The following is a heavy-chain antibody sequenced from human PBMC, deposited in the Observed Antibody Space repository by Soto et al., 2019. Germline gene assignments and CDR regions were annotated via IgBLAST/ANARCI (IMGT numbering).Heavy chain of an antibody. D-gene: IGHD3-10*01. J-gene: IGHJ4*02. Sequence: KKTGASVKVSCKASGYTFTSYGISWVREAPGQGLEWMGWITVYNGNTKYAQQFQGRVSMTADTSTSTAYMELMALRSDDTAMYYCARVLYGSGSYPSYWGQGTPVTVSS. V-gene: IGHV1-18*01. CDR1: GYTFTSYG. CDR2: ITVYNGNT. CDR3: ARVLYGSGSYPSY.